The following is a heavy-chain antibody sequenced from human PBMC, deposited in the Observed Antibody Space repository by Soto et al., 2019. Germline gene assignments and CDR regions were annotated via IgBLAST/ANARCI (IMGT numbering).Heavy chain of an antibody. Sequence: PSETLSLTCTVSGGSISSSSYYWGWIRQPPGKGLEWIGSIYYAGSTSYNPSLKSRVTIFVDTSKNQFSLKLSSVTAADTALYYCATIVGTTPSRYWGQGTLVTSPQ. CDR1: GGSISSSSYY. CDR2: IYYAGST. CDR3: ATIVGTTPSRY. D-gene: IGHD1-26*01. V-gene: IGHV4-39*01. J-gene: IGHJ4*02.